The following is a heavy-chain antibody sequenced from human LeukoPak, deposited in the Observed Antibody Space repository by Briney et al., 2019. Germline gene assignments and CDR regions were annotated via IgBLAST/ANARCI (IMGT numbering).Heavy chain of an antibody. V-gene: IGHV4-4*07. CDR2: IYATGST. CDR1: GGSIRSYW. D-gene: IGHD1-26*01. J-gene: IGHJ4*02. CDR3: ARQGYTASYYFLDY. Sequence: SETLSLTSDVSGGSIRSYWWGWVRQPAGRGLEWIGRIYATGSTKFNPSLKSRLSMSVDTSTNQFSLTLSSVTAADTAIYFCARQGYTASYYFLDYWSQGTLVTVSS.